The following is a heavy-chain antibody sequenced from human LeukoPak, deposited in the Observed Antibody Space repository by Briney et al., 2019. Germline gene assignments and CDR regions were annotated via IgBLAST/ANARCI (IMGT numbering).Heavy chain of an antibody. J-gene: IGHJ4*02. V-gene: IGHV4-30-2*01. CDR3: ARKDYDSSGSFDY. CDR1: GGSISSGGYY. D-gene: IGHD3-22*01. CDR2: INHSGST. Sequence: PSQTLSLTCTVSGGSISSGGYYWSWIRQPPGKGLEWIGEINHSGSTNYNPSLKSRVTISVDTSKNQFSLKLSSVTAADTAVYYCARKDYDSSGSFDYWGQGTLVTVSS.